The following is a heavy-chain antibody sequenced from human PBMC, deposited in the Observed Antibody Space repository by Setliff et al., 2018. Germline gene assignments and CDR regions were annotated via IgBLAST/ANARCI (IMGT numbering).Heavy chain of an antibody. V-gene: IGHV4-59*12. D-gene: IGHD7-27*01. CDR3: ARYTPKLPELGIYGWFDY. Sequence: SETLSLTCTVAGGSFGTYYWSWIRQPPGKGLEWIGRVYYTGITYYNPSLKSRVTISVDTSKNHFSLKLTSVTAADTAAYYCARYTPKLPELGIYGWFDYWGQGTPVTVSS. CDR1: GGSFGTYY. J-gene: IGHJ4*02. CDR2: VYYTGIT.